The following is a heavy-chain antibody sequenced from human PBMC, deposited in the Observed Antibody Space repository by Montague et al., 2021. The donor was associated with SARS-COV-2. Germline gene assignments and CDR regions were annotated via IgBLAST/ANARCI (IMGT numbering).Heavy chain of an antibody. CDR3: AHSIAAIEAESSYYYYYYGMGV. CDR1: GFSLSTSGVG. Sequence: PALVKPTQTLTLTCTFSGFSLSTSGVGVGWIRQPPGKALEWLALIYWDDDKRYSPSLKSRLTITKDTSKNQVVLTMTNMDPVDTATYYCAHSIAAIEAESSYYYYYYGMGVWGQGTTVTASS. J-gene: IGHJ6*02. D-gene: IGHD6-25*01. V-gene: IGHV2-5*02. CDR2: IYWDDDK.